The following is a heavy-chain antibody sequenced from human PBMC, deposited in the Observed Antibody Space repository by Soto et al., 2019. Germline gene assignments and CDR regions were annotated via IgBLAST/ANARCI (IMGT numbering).Heavy chain of an antibody. CDR3: ARSSDFDWLQH. V-gene: IGHV4-39*01. J-gene: IGHJ1*01. D-gene: IGHD3-9*01. CDR2: IYYSGAA. Sequence: PSETLSLTCTVSGGSISGSSYYWGWIRQPPGKGLEWIGTIYYSGAAYYNPSLQSRVTISVDTSKNQFSLKLSSVTAADTAVYYCARSSDFDWLQHWGQGTLVTVSS. CDR1: GGSISGSSYY.